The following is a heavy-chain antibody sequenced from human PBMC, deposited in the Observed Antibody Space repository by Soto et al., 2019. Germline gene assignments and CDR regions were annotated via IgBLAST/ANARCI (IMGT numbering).Heavy chain of an antibody. Sequence: GGSLRLSCAASGFTVSSNYMSWVRQAPGKGLEWVSVIYSGGSTYYADSVKGRFTISRHNSKNTLYLQMNSLRAEDTAVYYCARVRIYSSSGGIDYWGQGTLVTVSS. CDR2: IYSGGST. CDR3: ARVRIYSSSGGIDY. CDR1: GFTVSSNY. D-gene: IGHD6-6*01. J-gene: IGHJ4*02. V-gene: IGHV3-53*01.